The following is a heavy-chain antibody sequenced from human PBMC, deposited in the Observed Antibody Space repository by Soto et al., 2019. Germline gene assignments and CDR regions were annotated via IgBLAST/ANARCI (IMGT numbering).Heavy chain of an antibody. Sequence: ASVKVSCKASGYTFTSYYMHWVRQAPGQGLEWMGIINPSGGSTSYAQKFQGRVTMTRDTSTSTVYMELSSLRSEDTAVYYCARHPPPPDYDILTGYPSPLWQESDVSHYWGQGTLVTVSS. CDR1: GYTFTSYY. V-gene: IGHV1-46*01. D-gene: IGHD3-9*01. CDR2: INPSGGST. J-gene: IGHJ4*02. CDR3: ARHPPPPDYDILTGYPSPLWQESDVSHY.